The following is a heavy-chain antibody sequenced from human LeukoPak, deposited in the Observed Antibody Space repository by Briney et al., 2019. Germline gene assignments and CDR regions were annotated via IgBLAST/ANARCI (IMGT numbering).Heavy chain of an antibody. Sequence: NPSETLSLTCAVYGGSFSGYYWSWVRQPPGKGLEWIGEINHSGSTNYNPSLKSRVTISVDTSKNQFSLKLSSVTAADTAVYYCARHIVWGYSYGLGYYYGMDVWGQGTTVTVSS. J-gene: IGHJ6*02. CDR3: ARHIVWGYSYGLGYYYGMDV. V-gene: IGHV4-34*01. CDR1: GGSFSGYY. CDR2: INHSGST. D-gene: IGHD5-18*01.